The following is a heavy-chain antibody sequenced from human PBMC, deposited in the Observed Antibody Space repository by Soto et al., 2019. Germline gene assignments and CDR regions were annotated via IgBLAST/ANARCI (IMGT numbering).Heavy chain of an antibody. CDR2: VYYDGST. Sequence: QVQLQESGPGLVKPSATLSLTCTVSGDSFSYYYWSWIRQPPGKALEWIGYVYYDGSTNYNPSLESRVTMSIDTSKNQFSLKLSSVIAADTALYYCVSFDRQSGRYSLDYWGQGTLVTVSS. D-gene: IGHD3-10*01. CDR3: VSFDRQSGRYSLDY. V-gene: IGHV4-59*01. J-gene: IGHJ4*02. CDR1: GDSFSYYY.